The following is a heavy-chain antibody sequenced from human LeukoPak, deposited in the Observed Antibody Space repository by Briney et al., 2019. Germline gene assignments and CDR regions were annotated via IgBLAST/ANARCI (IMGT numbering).Heavy chain of an antibody. Sequence: SQTLSLTCAISRDSVSSNSGAWNWIRQSPSRGLEWLGRTYYRSKWHNDYAISVKSRIIINSDTSKNQFSLQLNSVTPEDTAVYYCTRDVGPYYGMDVWGQGTTVTVSS. D-gene: IGHD3-10*01. J-gene: IGHJ6*02. CDR1: RDSVSSNSGA. CDR3: TRDVGPYYGMDV. V-gene: IGHV6-1*01. CDR2: TYYRSKWHN.